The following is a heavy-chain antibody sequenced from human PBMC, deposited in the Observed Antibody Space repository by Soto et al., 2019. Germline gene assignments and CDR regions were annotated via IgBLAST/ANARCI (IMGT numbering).Heavy chain of an antibody. CDR1: GFTFSSYG. CDR2: ISYDGSNK. Sequence: PGGSLRLSCAASGFTFSSYGMHWVRQAPGKGLEWVAVISYDGSNKYYADSVKGRFTISRDNSKNTLYLQMNSLRAEDKAVYYFAKDYYGSGSYYSNYYYYYGMDVWGQGTTVTVS. J-gene: IGHJ6*02. V-gene: IGHV3-30*18. CDR3: AKDYYGSGSYYSNYYYYYGMDV. D-gene: IGHD3-10*01.